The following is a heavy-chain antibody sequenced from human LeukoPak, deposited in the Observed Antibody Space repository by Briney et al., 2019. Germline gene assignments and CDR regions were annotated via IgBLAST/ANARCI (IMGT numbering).Heavy chain of an antibody. CDR3: ARGSYYYDSSGPRPVDY. CDR1: GFTFSSYA. CDR2: ISSNGGST. Sequence: GGSLRLSCAASGFTFSSYAMHWVRQAPGKGLEYVSAISSNGGSTYYANSVKGRFTISRDNSKNTLYLQMGSLRAEDMAVDYCARGSYYYDSSGPRPVDYWGQGTLVTVSS. D-gene: IGHD3-22*01. J-gene: IGHJ4*02. V-gene: IGHV3-64*01.